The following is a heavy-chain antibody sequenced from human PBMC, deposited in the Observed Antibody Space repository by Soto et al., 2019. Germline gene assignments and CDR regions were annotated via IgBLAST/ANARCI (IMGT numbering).Heavy chain of an antibody. CDR2: ISYDGSNK. J-gene: IGHJ4*02. D-gene: IGHD5-12*01. CDR3: ARDGTITSAFDY. Sequence: QVQLVESGGGVVQPGRSLRLSCAASGFTFSSYAMHWVRQAPGKGLEWVAVISYDGSNKYYADSVKGRFTISRDNSKNTRYLQMNSLRAEDTAVYYCARDGTITSAFDYWGQGTLVTVSS. V-gene: IGHV3-30-3*01. CDR1: GFTFSSYA.